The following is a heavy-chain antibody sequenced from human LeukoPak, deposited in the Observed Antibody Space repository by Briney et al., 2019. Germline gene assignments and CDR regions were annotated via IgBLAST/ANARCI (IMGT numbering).Heavy chain of an antibody. CDR1: GFTFSRYS. V-gene: IGHV3-48*01. CDR3: ARYSSGWSIDY. D-gene: IGHD6-19*01. Sequence: PGGSLRLSCAASGFTFSRYSMNWVRQAPGKGLEWVSYISNSSRTIYYADSVKGRFTMSRDNAKNSLYLQMNSLRAEDTAVYHCARYSSGWSIDYWGQGSLVTVSS. J-gene: IGHJ4*02. CDR2: ISNSSRTI.